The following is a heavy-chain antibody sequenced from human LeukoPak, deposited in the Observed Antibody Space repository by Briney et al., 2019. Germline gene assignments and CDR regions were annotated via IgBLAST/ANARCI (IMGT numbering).Heavy chain of an antibody. CDR1: EFTFSSYA. D-gene: IGHD2-2*02. Sequence: GGSLRLSCAASEFTFSSYAMSWVRQAPGKGLEWVSAISGSGGSTYYADSVKGRFTISRDNSKNTLYLQMNSLRAEDTAVYYCAKGPALGYCSSTSCYKGEGDAFDIWGQGTMVTVSS. CDR3: AKGPALGYCSSTSCYKGEGDAFDI. J-gene: IGHJ3*02. V-gene: IGHV3-23*01. CDR2: ISGSGGST.